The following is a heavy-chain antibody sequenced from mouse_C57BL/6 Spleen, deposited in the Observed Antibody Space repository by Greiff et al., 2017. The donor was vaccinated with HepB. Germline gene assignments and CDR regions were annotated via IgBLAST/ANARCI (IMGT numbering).Heavy chain of an antibody. J-gene: IGHJ2*01. V-gene: IGHV3-6*01. CDR3: AREDYGSSFDY. CDR2: ISYDGSN. CDR1: GYSITSGYY. Sequence: ESGPGLVKPSQSLSLTCSVTGYSITSGYYWNWIRQFPGNKLEWMGYISYDGSNNYNPSLKNRISITRDTSKNQFFLKFNSVTTEDTATYDCAREDYGSSFDYWGQGTTLTVSS. D-gene: IGHD1-1*01.